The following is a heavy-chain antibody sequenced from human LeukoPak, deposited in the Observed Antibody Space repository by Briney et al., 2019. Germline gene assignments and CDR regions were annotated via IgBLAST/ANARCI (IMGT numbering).Heavy chain of an antibody. CDR3: ARSGYSNFDY. CDR2: IYHSGST. J-gene: IGHJ4*02. V-gene: IGHV4-38-2*02. CDR1: GYSISSGYY. Sequence: NPSETLSLTCTVSGYSISSGYYWGWIRQPPGKGLEWIGSIYHSGSTYYNPSLKSRVTISVDTSKNQFSLKLSSVTAADTAVYYCARSGYSNFDYWGQGTLVTVSS. D-gene: IGHD3-3*01.